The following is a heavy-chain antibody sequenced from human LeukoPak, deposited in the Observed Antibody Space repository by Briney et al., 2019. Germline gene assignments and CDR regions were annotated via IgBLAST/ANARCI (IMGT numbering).Heavy chain of an antibody. CDR1: GGSISSYY. CDR3: ARGYCSSTTCYDDY. V-gene: IGHV4-4*07. J-gene: IGHJ4*02. Sequence: KSSETLSLTCTVSGGSISSYYWSWIRQPAGKGLEWIGRIYTSGSTNYNPSLKSRVTMSVDTCKNQFSLKLSSVTAADTAVYYCARGYCSSTTCYDDYWGQGTLVTVSS. CDR2: IYTSGST. D-gene: IGHD2-2*01.